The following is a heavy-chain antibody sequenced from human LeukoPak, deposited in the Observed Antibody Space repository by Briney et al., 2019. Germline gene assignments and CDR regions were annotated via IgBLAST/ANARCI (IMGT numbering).Heavy chain of an antibody. CDR2: ISGSGGST. D-gene: IGHD3-10*02. V-gene: IGHV3-23*01. CDR3: AELGITMIGGV. J-gene: IGHJ6*04. CDR1: GFTFSSYA. Sequence: PGGSLRLSCAASGFTFSSYAMSWFRQAPGKGLEWVSAISGSGGSTYYADSVKGRFTISRDNAKNSLYLQMNSLRAEDTAVYYCAELGITMIGGVWGKGTTVTISS.